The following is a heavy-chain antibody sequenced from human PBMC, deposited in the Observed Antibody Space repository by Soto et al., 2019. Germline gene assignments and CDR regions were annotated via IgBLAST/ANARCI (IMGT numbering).Heavy chain of an antibody. Sequence: QVQLEESGGGVVQPGRSLRLSCAVSGFTFSDYSIHWVRQAPGKGLEWVAVISSDGSNKYFADSVKGRFTISRDNSKNILYLQINSLRGDGTAVYYCARRIYSGYLDYWGQGTLVTVSS. D-gene: IGHD5-12*01. V-gene: IGHV3-30-3*01. CDR2: ISSDGSNK. CDR1: GFTFSDYS. J-gene: IGHJ4*02. CDR3: ARRIYSGYLDY.